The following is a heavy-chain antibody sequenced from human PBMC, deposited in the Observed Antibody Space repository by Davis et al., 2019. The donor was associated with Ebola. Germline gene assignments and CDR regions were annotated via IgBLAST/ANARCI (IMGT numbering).Heavy chain of an antibody. CDR2: ITSSSSRT. V-gene: IGHV3-48*02. J-gene: IGHJ6*02. CDR1: GFTFSSYS. CDR3: GRDPSSWFLMDV. D-gene: IGHD6-13*01. Sequence: PGGSLRLSCTASGFTFSSYSMNWVRQAPGKGLEWVAYITSSSSRTYYADSVKGRFIISRDNAKNLLYLQMNSLTDEDTALYFCGRDPSSWFLMDVWGQGTTATVSS.